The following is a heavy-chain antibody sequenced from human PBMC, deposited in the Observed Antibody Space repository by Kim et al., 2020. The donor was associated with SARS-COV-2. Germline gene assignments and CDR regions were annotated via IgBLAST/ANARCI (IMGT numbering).Heavy chain of an antibody. D-gene: IGHD3-3*01. V-gene: IGHV1-18*01. J-gene: IGHJ5*02. CDR1: GYTFTSYG. CDR2: ISAYNGNT. CDR3: ARGGDYDFWSGYGVDWFGP. Sequence: ASVKVSCKASGYTFTSYGISWVRQAPGQGLEWMGWISAYNGNTNYAQKLQGRVTMTTDTSTSTAYMELRSLRSDDTAVYYCARGGDYDFWSGYGVDWFGPWGQGTLVTVSS.